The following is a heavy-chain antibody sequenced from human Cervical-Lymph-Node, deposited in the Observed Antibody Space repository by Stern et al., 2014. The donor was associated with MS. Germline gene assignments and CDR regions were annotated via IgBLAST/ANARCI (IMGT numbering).Heavy chain of an antibody. J-gene: IGHJ5*02. CDR3: ARATRATVPYSMQGNWFDP. D-gene: IGHD2/OR15-2a*01. Sequence: QVQLQESGPGLVRPSGTLSLTCVVSGGSISSSNWWSWVRQPPGKGLEWIGEIYPSGPTKYTPSLKSRVTISLDKSTNQFSLEVSSVTAADTAVYYCARATRATVPYSMQGNWFDPWGQGTLVTVSS. CDR2: IYPSGPT. V-gene: IGHV4-4*02. CDR1: GGSISSSNW.